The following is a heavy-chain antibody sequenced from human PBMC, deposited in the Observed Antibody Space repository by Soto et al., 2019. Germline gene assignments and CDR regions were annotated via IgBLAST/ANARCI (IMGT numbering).Heavy chain of an antibody. CDR3: AKDRWDTTMTYYFDY. D-gene: IGHD5-18*01. CDR2: VSGSGGST. CDR1: GFTVSSNY. Sequence: PGGSLRLSCAASGFTVSSNYMSWVRQAPGKGLEWVSGVSGSGGSTNYADAVKGRFTISRDNSKNTLYLQMNSLRAEDTAVYYCAKDRWDTTMTYYFDYWGQGALVTVSS. J-gene: IGHJ4*02. V-gene: IGHV3-23*01.